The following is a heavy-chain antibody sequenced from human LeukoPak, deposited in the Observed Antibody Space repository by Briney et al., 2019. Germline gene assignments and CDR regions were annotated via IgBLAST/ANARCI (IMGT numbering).Heavy chain of an antibody. CDR3: AIDSSGYYYMSYYMDV. CDR2: IYTSGST. CDR1: GGSISSYY. Sequence: SETLSLTCTVSGGSISSYYWSWIRQPAGKGLEWIGRIYTSGSTNYNPSLKSRVTMSVDTSKNQFSLKLSSVTAADTAVYYCAIDSSGYYYMSYYMDVWGKGTTVTVSS. J-gene: IGHJ6*03. D-gene: IGHD3-22*01. V-gene: IGHV4-4*07.